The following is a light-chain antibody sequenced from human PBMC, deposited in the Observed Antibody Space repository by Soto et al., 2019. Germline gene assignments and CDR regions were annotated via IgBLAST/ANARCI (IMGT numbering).Light chain of an antibody. V-gene: IGLV2-14*01. CDR2: EXT. Sequence: QSVLTQPASVSGSPGQSIAISCTGTRSDVGAYNYVSWYQQHPGKAPKLMISEXTNXPSGVSDRFSGSKSGTSASLAITGLQAEDEADYYCQSYDSSLSGYVVGTGTKVTVL. CDR3: QSYDSSLSGYV. CDR1: RSDVGAYNY. J-gene: IGLJ1*01.